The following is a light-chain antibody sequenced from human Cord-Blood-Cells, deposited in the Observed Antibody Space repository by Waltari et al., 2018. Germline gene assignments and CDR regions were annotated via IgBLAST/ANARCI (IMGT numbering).Light chain of an antibody. CDR2: DVS. CDR1: SSDVGGLNY. Sequence: QSALTQPASVSGSPGPSITIPCPCTSSDVGGLNYVSWYQQHPGKAPKLMIYDVSNRPSGVSNRFSGSKSGNTASLTISGLQAEDEADYYCSSYTSSSVVFGGGTKLTVL. J-gene: IGLJ2*01. V-gene: IGLV2-14*01. CDR3: SSYTSSSVV.